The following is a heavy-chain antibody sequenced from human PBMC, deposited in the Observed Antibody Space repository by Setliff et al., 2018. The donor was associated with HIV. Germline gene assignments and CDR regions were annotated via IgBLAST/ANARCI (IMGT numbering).Heavy chain of an antibody. CDR3: ATVVLGWGQKPVTGTTSDY. D-gene: IGHD6-19*01. Sequence: ASVKVSCKASGYTFTDFGLNWVRQAPGQGLEWMGGIIAMLATANYAQKFQGRVTMTRSNSISTAYMELSSLRSEDTAVYYCATVVLGWGQKPVTGTTSDYWGQGTLVTVSS. V-gene: IGHV1-8*02. CDR1: GYTFTDFG. J-gene: IGHJ4*02. CDR2: IIAMLATA.